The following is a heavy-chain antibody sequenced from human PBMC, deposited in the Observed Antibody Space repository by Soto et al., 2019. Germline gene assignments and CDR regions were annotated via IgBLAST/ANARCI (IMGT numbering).Heavy chain of an antibody. V-gene: IGHV3-21*01. CDR3: ARDPQDVGRDGYVRYYYYGMDV. D-gene: IGHD5-12*01. CDR2: ISSSSSYI. J-gene: IGHJ6*02. Sequence: EVQPVESGGGLVKPGGSLRLSCAASGFTFSSYSMNWVRQAPGKGLEWVSSISSSSSYIYYADSVKGRFTISRDNAKNSLYLQMTSLRAEDTAVYYCARDPQDVGRDGYVRYYYYGMDVWGQGTTVTVSS. CDR1: GFTFSSYS.